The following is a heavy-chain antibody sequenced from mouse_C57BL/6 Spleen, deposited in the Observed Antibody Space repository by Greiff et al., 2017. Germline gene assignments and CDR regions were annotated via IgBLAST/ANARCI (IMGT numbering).Heavy chain of an antibody. CDR3: TRGYYYGSRKGKYFDC. V-gene: IGHV6-6*01. J-gene: IGHJ2*01. Sequence: EVKLVESGGGLVQPGGSMKLSCAASGFTFSDAWMDWVRQSPEKGLEWVAEIRNKANNHATYYAESVKGSFTISRDDSKSSVYLQKNSLRAEDTGIYDGTRGYYYGSRKGKYFDCWGQGTTLTVSS. D-gene: IGHD1-1*01. CDR1: GFTFSDAW. CDR2: IRNKANNHAT.